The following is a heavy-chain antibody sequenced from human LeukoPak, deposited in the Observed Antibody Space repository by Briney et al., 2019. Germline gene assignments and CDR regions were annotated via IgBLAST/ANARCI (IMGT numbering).Heavy chain of an antibody. Sequence: GGSLRLSCAASGFTFSSYGMHWVRQAPGKGLEWVAVISYDGSNKYYADSVKGRFTISRDNAKNSLYLQMNSLRAEDTAVYYCARDLISGSYYFDYWGQGTLVTVSS. CDR2: ISYDGSNK. V-gene: IGHV3-30*03. J-gene: IGHJ4*02. CDR1: GFTFSSYG. D-gene: IGHD1-26*01. CDR3: ARDLISGSYYFDY.